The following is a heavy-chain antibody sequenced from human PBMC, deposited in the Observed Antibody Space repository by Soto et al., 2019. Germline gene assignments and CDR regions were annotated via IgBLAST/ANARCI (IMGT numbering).Heavy chain of an antibody. CDR3: ARHYYDNIGSRYVHYGMDV. D-gene: IGHD3-22*01. CDR1: GFTFSRYW. Sequence: GGSLRLSCAVSGFTFSRYWMHWVRQAPGKGQVWVARIHFDGSTFSYADSVRGRFTISRENAKNTLYLQMKSMRDEDTDVYYCARHYYDNIGSRYVHYGMDVWGQGTTVTVSS. J-gene: IGHJ6*02. CDR2: IHFDGSTF. V-gene: IGHV3-74*01.